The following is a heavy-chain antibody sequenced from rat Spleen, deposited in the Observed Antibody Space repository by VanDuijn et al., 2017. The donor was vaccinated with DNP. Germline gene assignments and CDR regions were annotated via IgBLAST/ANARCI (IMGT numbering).Heavy chain of an antibody. CDR1: GFTFSNSY. J-gene: IGHJ2*01. D-gene: IGHD5-1*01. Sequence: EVQLVESGGGLVQPGRSLKLSCVASGFTFSNSYMAWVRQAPKKGLEWVATIGATGSRTNYPDSVKGRFTISRDNAQGSLYLQINSLNSEDTATYYCATQGERWDYWGQGVMVTVSS. CDR2: IGATGSRT. V-gene: IGHV5-7*01. CDR3: ATQGERWDY.